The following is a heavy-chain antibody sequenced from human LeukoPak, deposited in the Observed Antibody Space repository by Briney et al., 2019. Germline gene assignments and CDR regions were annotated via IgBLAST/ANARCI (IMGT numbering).Heavy chain of an antibody. Sequence: SETLSLTCTVSGGSINSLSYYWGWIRQPPGKGLEWIGTIYFNGDTYYNLSLKSRVTISVDTSKNQFSLKLTSVTAADTAVYYCARHSCSSTSCPFDYWAREPWSPSP. CDR3: ARHSCSSTSCPFDY. CDR2: IYFNGDT. CDR1: GGSINSLSYY. J-gene: IGHJ4*02. V-gene: IGHV4-39*01. D-gene: IGHD2-2*01.